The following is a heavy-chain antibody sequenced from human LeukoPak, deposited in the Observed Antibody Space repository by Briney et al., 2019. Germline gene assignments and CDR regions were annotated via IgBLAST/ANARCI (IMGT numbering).Heavy chain of an antibody. D-gene: IGHD4-17*01. CDR1: GDSVSSSNYY. J-gene: IGHJ4*02. CDR2: LYYDGRT. Sequence: PSETLSLTCTVFGDSVSSSNYYWAWFRQPPGKGLDWIGSLYYDGRTYYSPSLESRVTVSVDTSKNQFSLKLSSVTAADTAVYYCARSTVTRGYYWGQGTLVTVSS. CDR3: ARSTVTRGYY. V-gene: IGHV4-39*01.